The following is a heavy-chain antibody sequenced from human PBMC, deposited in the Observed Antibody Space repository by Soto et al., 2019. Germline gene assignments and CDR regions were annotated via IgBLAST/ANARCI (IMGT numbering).Heavy chain of an antibody. J-gene: IGHJ3*02. D-gene: IGHD3-22*01. CDR2: ISAYNGNT. CDR3: ARDRNALYDSSGYYVSAFDI. Sequence: ASVKVSCKAPGYTFTSYGISWVRQAPGQGLEWMGWISAYNGNTNYAQKLQGRVTMTTDTSTSTAYMELRSLRSDDTAVYYCARDRNALYDSSGYYVSAFDIWGQGTMVTVSS. CDR1: GYTFTSYG. V-gene: IGHV1-18*01.